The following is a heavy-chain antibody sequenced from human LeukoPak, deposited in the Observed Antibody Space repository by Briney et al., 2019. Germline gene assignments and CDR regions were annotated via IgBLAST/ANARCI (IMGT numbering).Heavy chain of an antibody. D-gene: IGHD5-12*01. CDR2: ISGSGVIT. CDR3: ARGGHVDIVDDALGY. V-gene: IGHV3-23*01. J-gene: IGHJ4*02. Sequence: GGSLRLSCAASGFTFSSYAMSWVRQAPGKGLEWVSGISGSGVITYYADSVKGRFTISRDNSKNTLDLQMNSLRAEDTAVYYCARGGHVDIVDDALGYWGQGTLVTVSS. CDR1: GFTFSSYA.